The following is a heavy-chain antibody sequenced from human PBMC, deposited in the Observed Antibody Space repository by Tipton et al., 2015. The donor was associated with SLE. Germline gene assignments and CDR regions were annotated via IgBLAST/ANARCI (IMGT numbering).Heavy chain of an antibody. CDR2: IYYRGST. Sequence: TLSLTCTVSGGSISSSSHYWGWIRQPPGKGLEWIGNIYYRGSTFYRPSLKSRVTISLDTSKNQFSLKLTSVTAVDTAVYYCARGLGMEAFDIWGQGTMVTVSS. J-gene: IGHJ3*02. V-gene: IGHV4-39*07. D-gene: IGHD7-27*01. CDR1: GGSISSSSHY. CDR3: ARGLGMEAFDI.